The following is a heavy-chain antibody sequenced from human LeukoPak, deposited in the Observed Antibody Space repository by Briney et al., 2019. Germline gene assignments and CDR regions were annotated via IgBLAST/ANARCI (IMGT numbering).Heavy chain of an antibody. CDR2: IYYSGST. V-gene: IGHV4-39*01. D-gene: IGHD3-22*01. J-gene: IGHJ4*02. CDR3: ASTSHYYDSSGPFQY. Sequence: SETLSLTCTVSGGSISSSSYYWGWIRRPPGKGLEWIGSIYYSGSTYYNPSLKSRVTISVETSKNQFSLKLSSVTAADTAVYYCASTSHYYDSSGPFQYWGQGTLVTVSS. CDR1: GGSISSSSYY.